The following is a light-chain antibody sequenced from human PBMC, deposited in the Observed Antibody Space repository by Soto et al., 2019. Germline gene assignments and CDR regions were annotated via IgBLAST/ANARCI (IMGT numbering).Light chain of an antibody. J-gene: IGKJ5*01. V-gene: IGKV3D-20*02. CDR2: GAS. Sequence: EIVLTHSPGTLSLSPWEIATLSCRASQSVSSNYLAWYQQKPGQAPRLLIYGASTRATGIPARFSGSGSGTEFTLTISSLEPEDFAVYYCQQRSNWPRITFGHGTRLEIK. CDR1: QSVSSNY. CDR3: QQRSNWPRIT.